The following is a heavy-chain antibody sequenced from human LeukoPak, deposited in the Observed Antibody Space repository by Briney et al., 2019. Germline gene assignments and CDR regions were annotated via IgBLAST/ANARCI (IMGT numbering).Heavy chain of an antibody. CDR3: ARSSAYYNEADI. CDR1: GYTFTNYY. CDR2: INPSGGST. D-gene: IGHD3-9*01. Sequence: GASVKVSCKTSGYTFTNYYLHWVRQAPGQGLEWMEIINPSGGSTTYAQKFQGRLTMTGDTSTSTVYMELSSLRSEDTAAYYCARSSAYYNEADIWGQGTMVTVSS. V-gene: IGHV1-46*01. J-gene: IGHJ3*02.